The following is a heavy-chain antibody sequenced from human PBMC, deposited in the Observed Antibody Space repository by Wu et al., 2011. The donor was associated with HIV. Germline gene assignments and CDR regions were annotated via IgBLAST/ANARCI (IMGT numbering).Heavy chain of an antibody. CDR3: AREGDYYDSSGYPNWFDP. D-gene: IGHD3-22*01. CDR1: GFTFSSYE. Sequence: VQLVESGGGLVQPGGSLRLSCAASGFTFSSYEMNWVRQAPGKGLEWVSYISSSGSTIYYADSVKGRFTISRDNAKNSLYLQMNSLRAEDTAVYYCAREGDYYDSSGYPNWFDPVGPGNPGHRLL. J-gene: IGHJ5*02. V-gene: IGHV3-48*03. CDR2: ISSSGSTI.